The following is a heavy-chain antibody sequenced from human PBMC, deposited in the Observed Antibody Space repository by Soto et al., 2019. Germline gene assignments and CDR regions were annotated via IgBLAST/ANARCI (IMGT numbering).Heavy chain of an antibody. CDR2: ISTNNGNT. CDR3: VSDSSGYRVPFDY. V-gene: IGHV1-18*01. CDR1: GYTFSNYG. D-gene: IGHD3-22*01. J-gene: IGHJ4*02. Sequence: QIRLVQSGSEVKKPWASVKVSCKASGYTFSNYGISWVLQAPGQGLEWMGWISTNNGNTYYSQKVQGRVTMTTDTSTSTAYMELKSLRSDDTGGYYCVSDSSGYRVPFDYWGQRPLITVSS.